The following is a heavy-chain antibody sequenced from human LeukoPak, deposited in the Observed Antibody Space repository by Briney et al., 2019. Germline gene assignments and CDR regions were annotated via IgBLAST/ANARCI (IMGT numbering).Heavy chain of an antibody. CDR3: TRGRYYFDY. Sequence: GGSLRPSCAASGFTFSSYWMHWVRQAPGKGLVWVSRIDGGVSSTIYADSVKGRFTISRDNAENTLYLQMNSLRAEDTAVYYCTRGRYYFDYWGQGTLVTVSS. CDR1: GFTFSSYW. D-gene: IGHD4-17*01. J-gene: IGHJ4*02. V-gene: IGHV3-74*01. CDR2: IDGGVSST.